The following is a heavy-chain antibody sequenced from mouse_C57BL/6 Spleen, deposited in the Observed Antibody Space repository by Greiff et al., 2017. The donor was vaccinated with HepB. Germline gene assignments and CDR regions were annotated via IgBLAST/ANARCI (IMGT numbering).Heavy chain of an antibody. D-gene: IGHD2-4*01. Sequence: VQLQQSGPELVKPGASVKIPCKASGYTFTDYNMDWVKQSHGKSLEWIGDINPNNGGTIYNQKFKGKATLTVDKSSSTAYMELRSLTAEDTAVYYCARVGLRGDYAMDYWGQGTSVTVSS. CDR3: ARVGLRGDYAMDY. V-gene: IGHV1-18*01. CDR1: GYTFTDYN. CDR2: INPNNGGT. J-gene: IGHJ4*01.